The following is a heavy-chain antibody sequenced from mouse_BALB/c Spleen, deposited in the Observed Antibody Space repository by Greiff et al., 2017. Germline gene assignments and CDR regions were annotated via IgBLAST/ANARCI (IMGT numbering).Heavy chain of an antibody. CDR1: GYTFTSYV. D-gene: IGHD2-1*01. CDR2: INPYNDGT. J-gene: IGHJ4*01. Sequence: EVKLQESGPELVKPGASVKMSCKASGYTFTSYVMHWVKQKPGQGLEWIGYINPYNDGTKYNEKFKGKATLTSDKSSSTAYMELSSLTSEDSAVYYCATIYYGNYYAMDYWGQGTSVTVSS. V-gene: IGHV1-14*01. CDR3: ATIYYGNYYAMDY.